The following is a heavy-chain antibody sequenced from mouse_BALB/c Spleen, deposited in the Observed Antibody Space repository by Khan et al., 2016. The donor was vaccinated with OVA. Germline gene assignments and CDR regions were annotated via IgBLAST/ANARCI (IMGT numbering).Heavy chain of an antibody. Sequence: VQLQQSGPGLVKPSQSLSLTCTITGYSITSGYGRNWIRQFPGNKLEWMGYISYSGSTNYNPSLKSRTSITRDPSNNQFFLQLNSMTTEDTATYYCARTARIKYWGQGTTLTVSS. CDR1: GYSITSGYG. V-gene: IGHV3-2*02. CDR3: ARTARIKY. D-gene: IGHD1-2*01. J-gene: IGHJ2*01. CDR2: ISYSGST.